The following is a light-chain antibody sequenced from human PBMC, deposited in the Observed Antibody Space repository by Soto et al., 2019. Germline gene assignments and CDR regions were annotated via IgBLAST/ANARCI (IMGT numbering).Light chain of an antibody. CDR2: EGT. CDR3: YAYRSGPSPYV. CDR1: SSDVVKDNL. J-gene: IGLJ1*01. Sequence: HSALTQPASVSGPPGHSITISCTGSSSDVVKDNLVSWYQHHPGQAPKLIIYEGTKRPSGVSDRFSASRSGTTASLTISGLQAEDEADYFRYAYRSGPSPYVFGTGTKVTV. V-gene: IGLV2-23*01.